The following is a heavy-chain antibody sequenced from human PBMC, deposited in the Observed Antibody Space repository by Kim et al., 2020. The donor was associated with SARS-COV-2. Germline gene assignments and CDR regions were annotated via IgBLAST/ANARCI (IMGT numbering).Heavy chain of an antibody. CDR1: GYTFTSYA. D-gene: IGHD4-17*01. CDR3: ARGGGLRWTFDI. Sequence: ASVKVSCKASGYTFTSYAMHWVRQAPGQRLEWMGWINAGNGNTKYSQKFQGRVTITRDTSASTAYMELSSLRSEDTAVYYCARGGGLRWTFDIWGQGTMVTVSS. J-gene: IGHJ3*02. V-gene: IGHV1-3*01. CDR2: INAGNGNT.